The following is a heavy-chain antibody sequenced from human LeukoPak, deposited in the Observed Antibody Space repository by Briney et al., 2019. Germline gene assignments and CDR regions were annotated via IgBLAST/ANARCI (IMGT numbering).Heavy chain of an antibody. J-gene: IGHJ4*02. V-gene: IGHV1-24*01. CDR2: FDPEDGET. CDR3: ATGPPSYCTNGVCYFYY. CDR1: GYTLTELS. D-gene: IGHD2-8*01. Sequence: ASVKVSCKVSGYTLTELSMHWVRQAPGKGLEWMGGFDPEDGETIYAQKFQGRVTMTEDTSTDTAYMELSSLRSVDTAVYYCATGPPSYCTNGVCYFYYWGQGTLVTVSS.